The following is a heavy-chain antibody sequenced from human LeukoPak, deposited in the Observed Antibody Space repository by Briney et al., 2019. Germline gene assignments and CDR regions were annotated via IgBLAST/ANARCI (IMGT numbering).Heavy chain of an antibody. V-gene: IGHV3-30*02. J-gene: IGHJ4*02. Sequence: GGTLRLSCAASGFTFSSYGMHWVRQAPGKGLEWVAFIRYDGSNKYYADSVKGRFTISRDNSKNTLYLQMNSLRAEDTAVYYCAKDPSVTTGGLFDYWGQGTLVTVSS. CDR3: AKDPSVTTGGLFDY. CDR1: GFTFSSYG. D-gene: IGHD4-11*01. CDR2: IRYDGSNK.